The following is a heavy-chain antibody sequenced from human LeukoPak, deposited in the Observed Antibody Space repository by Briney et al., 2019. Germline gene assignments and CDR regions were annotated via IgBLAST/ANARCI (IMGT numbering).Heavy chain of an antibody. V-gene: IGHV3-7*01. CDR2: IKQDGSEK. CDR1: GFTFSSYW. Sequence: GGSLRLSCAASGFTFSSYWMSWVRQAPGKGLEWVANIKQDGSEKYYVDSMKGRFTISRDNAKNSLYLQMNSLRAEDTAVYYCASAGDSSSYGGYFDYWGQGTLVTVSS. D-gene: IGHD6-6*01. J-gene: IGHJ4*02. CDR3: ASAGDSSSYGGYFDY.